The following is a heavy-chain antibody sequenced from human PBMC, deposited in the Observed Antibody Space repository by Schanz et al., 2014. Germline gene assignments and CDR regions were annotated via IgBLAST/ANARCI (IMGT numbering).Heavy chain of an antibody. D-gene: IGHD2-21*01. CDR3: ARDRLECGAECYSVEVFEI. J-gene: IGHJ4*02. CDR1: GYTFTGYY. Sequence: QVQLVQSGAEVKKPGASVKVSCQASGYTFTGYYMHWVRQAPGQGLEWMGQINPNSGATIYAQNFQGRVTMTRDTSISTAYMELSSLRSEDTAVYYCARDRLECGAECYSVEVFEIWGQGTLVIVSS. V-gene: IGHV1-2*06. CDR2: INPNSGAT.